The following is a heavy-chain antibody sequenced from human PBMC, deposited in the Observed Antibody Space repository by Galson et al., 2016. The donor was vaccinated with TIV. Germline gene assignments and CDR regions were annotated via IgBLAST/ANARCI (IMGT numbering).Heavy chain of an antibody. V-gene: IGHV3-30*04. Sequence: SLRLSCAASGFTFSSYDMFWVRQAPGKGLEWVAFVAYDGSDKNYADSVKGRFTISRDKSKNTLYQQMSSLRPEDTAVYYCARVYSSYSFDYWGQGTLVTVSS. CDR2: VAYDGSDK. D-gene: IGHD6-19*01. J-gene: IGHJ4*02. CDR1: GFTFSSYD. CDR3: ARVYSSYSFDY.